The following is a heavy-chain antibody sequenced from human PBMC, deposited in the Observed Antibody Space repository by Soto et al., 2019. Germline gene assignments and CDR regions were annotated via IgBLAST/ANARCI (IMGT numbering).Heavy chain of an antibody. CDR1: GGSFSGYY. V-gene: IGHV4-34*01. J-gene: IGHJ3*02. D-gene: IGHD6-19*01. CDR2: INHSVST. Sequence: SETLSLTCAVYGGSFSGYYWSWIRQPPGKGLEWIGEINHSVSTNYNPSLKSRVTISVDTSKNQFSLKLSSVTAADTAVYYCARGSFIAVAGRGDAFDIWGQGTMVTVSS. CDR3: ARGSFIAVAGRGDAFDI.